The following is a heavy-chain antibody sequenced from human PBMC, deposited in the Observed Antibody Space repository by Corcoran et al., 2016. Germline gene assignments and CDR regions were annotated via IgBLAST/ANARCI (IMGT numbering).Heavy chain of an antibody. J-gene: IGHJ4*02. Sequence: EVQLVESGGGLVKPGGSLRLSCAASGFTFSSYSMNWVRQAPGKGLEWVSSISSSSYIYYADSVKGRFTISRDNAKNSLYLQMNSLRAEDTAVYYCARALGSTPAPPDYWGQGTLVTVSS. V-gene: IGHV3-21*01. D-gene: IGHD2-15*01. CDR3: ARALGSTPAPPDY. CDR2: ISSSSYI. CDR1: GFTFSSYS.